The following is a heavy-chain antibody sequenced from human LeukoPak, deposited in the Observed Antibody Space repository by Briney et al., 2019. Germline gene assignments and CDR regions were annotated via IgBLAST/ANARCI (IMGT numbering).Heavy chain of an antibody. V-gene: IGHV1-69*04. CDR2: IIPILGIA. CDR1: GGTFSSYA. D-gene: IGHD1-26*01. J-gene: IGHJ6*02. Sequence: SVKVSCKASGGTFSSYAISWVRQASGQGLEWMGRIIPILGIANYAQKFQGRVTITADKSTSTAYMELSSLRSEDTAVYYCARLVGATSYYYYYGMDVWGQGTTVTVSS. CDR3: ARLVGATSYYYYYGMDV.